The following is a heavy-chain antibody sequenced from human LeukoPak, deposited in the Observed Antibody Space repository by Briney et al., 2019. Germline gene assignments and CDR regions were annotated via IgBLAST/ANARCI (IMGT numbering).Heavy chain of an antibody. CDR2: INHSGST. CDR1: GGSFSGYY. CDR3: ARTPGIAVVGAWFDP. Sequence: PSETLSLTCAVYGGSFSGYYWSWIRQPPGKGLEWIGEINHSGSTNYNPSLKSRVTISVDTSKNQFSLKLSSVTAADTAVYYCARTPGIAVVGAWFDPWGQGTLVTVSS. V-gene: IGHV4-34*01. D-gene: IGHD6-19*01. J-gene: IGHJ5*02.